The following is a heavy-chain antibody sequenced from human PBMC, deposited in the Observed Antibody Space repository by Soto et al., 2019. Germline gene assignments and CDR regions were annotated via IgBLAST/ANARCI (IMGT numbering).Heavy chain of an antibody. Sequence: GGSLRLSCAASGFTFSSYAIHWVRQAPGKGLEWVASISYDGSNKYYADSVKGRFTISRDDTHNTLFLQMNSLRAEDTAVYFCARSEIVAGGTGPFDYWGQGSLVTVSS. D-gene: IGHD2-15*01. CDR3: ARSEIVAGGTGPFDY. J-gene: IGHJ4*02. CDR1: GFTFSSYA. CDR2: ISYDGSNK. V-gene: IGHV3-30-3*01.